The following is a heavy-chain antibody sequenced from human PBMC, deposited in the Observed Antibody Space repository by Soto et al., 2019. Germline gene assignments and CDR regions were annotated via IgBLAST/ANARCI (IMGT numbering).Heavy chain of an antibody. V-gene: IGHV4-59*01. Sequence: SETLSLTCTVSGDSINNFYWSWIRQPPGKTLEWIGYIYYTGSTTYNPSLESRVNMSVDTSKNQFSLKLSSVSAADTAVYYCAKYRRTEAEGFTLDYWGRGTLVTVSS. CDR1: GDSINNFY. CDR3: AKYRRTEAEGFTLDY. J-gene: IGHJ4*02. CDR2: IYYTGST. D-gene: IGHD6-25*01.